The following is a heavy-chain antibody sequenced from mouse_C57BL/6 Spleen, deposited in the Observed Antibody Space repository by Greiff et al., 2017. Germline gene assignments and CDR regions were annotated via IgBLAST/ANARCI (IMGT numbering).Heavy chain of an antibody. CDR2: IRSKSNNYAT. J-gene: IGHJ4*01. D-gene: IGHD1-1*01. CDR3: VRRGDYYGIYYAMDY. CDR1: GFSFNTYA. V-gene: IGHV10-1*01. Sequence: GGGLVQPKGSLKLSCAASGFSFNTYAMNWVRQAPGKGLEWVARIRSKSNNYATYYADSVKDRFTISRDDSESMLYLQMNNLKTEDTAMYYCVRRGDYYGIYYAMDYWGQGTSVTVSS.